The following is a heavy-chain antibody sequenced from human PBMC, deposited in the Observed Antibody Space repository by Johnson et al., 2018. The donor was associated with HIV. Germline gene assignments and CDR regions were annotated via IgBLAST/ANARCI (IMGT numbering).Heavy chain of an antibody. J-gene: IGHJ3*01. CDR3: ARGYGDYSDFFDV. V-gene: IGHV3-66*01. D-gene: IGHD4-17*01. Sequence: VQLVESGGGLVQPGGSLRLSCAASGFSVSSNYMTWFRQPPGQGLEGVSVIDSGGNTFYADSVQGRFTISRDNTKNTLDLHMNSLRVEDTAVYYCARGYGDYSDFFDVWGQGTMVTVSS. CDR2: IDSGGNT. CDR1: GFSVSSNY.